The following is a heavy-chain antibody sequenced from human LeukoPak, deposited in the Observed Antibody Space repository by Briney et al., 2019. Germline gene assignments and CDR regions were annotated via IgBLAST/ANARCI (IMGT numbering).Heavy chain of an antibody. CDR3: ARDGRIVVAPSA. CDR2: IKQDGSEK. D-gene: IGHD2-2*01. J-gene: IGHJ4*02. V-gene: IGHV3-7*01. CDR1: GFTFRGSW. Sequence: RGSLRLSCAAPGFTFRGSWMSWVPQGPRKGLERVANIKQDGSEKYYVDSVKGRFTISRDNAKNSLYLQMNSLRAEDTVVYYCARDGRIVVAPSAWGQGTLVTASS.